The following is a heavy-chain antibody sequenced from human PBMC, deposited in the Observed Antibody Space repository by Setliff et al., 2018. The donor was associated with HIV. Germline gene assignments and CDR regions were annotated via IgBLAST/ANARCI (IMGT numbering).Heavy chain of an antibody. J-gene: IGHJ6*03. CDR1: GFTFSGYG. Sequence: GSLRLSRAASGFTFSGYGMYWVRQAPGKGLEWVAFIRYDGDNKYYADSVKGRFTISRDNSKNTLYLQMNSLRAKDAAVYYCAKAFGYCSGGSCPVLMDVWGKGTTVTVSS. CDR2: IRYDGDNK. V-gene: IGHV3-30*02. D-gene: IGHD2-15*01. CDR3: AKAFGYCSGGSCPVLMDV.